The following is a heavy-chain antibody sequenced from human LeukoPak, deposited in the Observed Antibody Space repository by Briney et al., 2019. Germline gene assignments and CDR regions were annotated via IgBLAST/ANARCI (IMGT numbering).Heavy chain of an antibody. D-gene: IGHD3-22*01. J-gene: IGHJ4*02. CDR1: GGSISSGGYS. CDR3: ARVIQDYYDSSGYYYYFDY. V-gene: IGHV4-30-2*01. CDR2: IYHSGST. Sequence: SQTLSLTCAVSGGSISSGGYSWSWIRQPPGKGLEWIGYIYHSGSTYYNPSLKSRVTISVDRSKNQFSLKLSSVTAANTAVYYCARVIQDYYDSSGYYYYFDYWGQGTLVTVSS.